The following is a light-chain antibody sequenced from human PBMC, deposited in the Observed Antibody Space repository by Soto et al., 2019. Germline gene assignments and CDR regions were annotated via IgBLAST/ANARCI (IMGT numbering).Light chain of an antibody. V-gene: IGKV1-5*01. CDR1: QSISTW. J-gene: IGKJ5*01. CDR3: QRYNAYIT. CDR2: AAS. Sequence: DTQMTKSPSTLSASIGDSGPDPHRASQSISTWLAWYQQKPGTAPKLLIYAASTLENGVPTRFSGTGSETEFTPTVSSLQPEESATYYCQRYNAYITVGQGTRLELK.